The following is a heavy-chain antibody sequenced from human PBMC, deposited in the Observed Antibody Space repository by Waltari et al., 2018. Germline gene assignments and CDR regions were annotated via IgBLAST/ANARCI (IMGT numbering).Heavy chain of an antibody. V-gene: IGHV3-53*02. CDR3: ARDPEYSSSWYAFDI. CDR2: IYSGGST. Sequence: EVQLVETGGGLIQPGGSLSLSCAASGFTVSSNYMSWFRQAPGKGLEWVSVIYSGGSTYYADSVKGRFTISRDNSKNTLYLQMNSLRAEDTAVYYCARDPEYSSSWYAFDIWGQGTMVTVSS. D-gene: IGHD6-13*01. J-gene: IGHJ3*02. CDR1: GFTVSSNY.